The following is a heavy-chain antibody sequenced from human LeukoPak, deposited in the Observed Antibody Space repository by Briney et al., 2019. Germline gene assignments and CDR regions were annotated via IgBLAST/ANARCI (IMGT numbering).Heavy chain of an antibody. CDR1: GFTFSHYW. V-gene: IGHV3-21*01. CDR3: ARDGRVVPAAKGSYYYYMDV. J-gene: IGHJ6*03. Sequence: GGSLRLSCAASGFTFSHYWMSWVRQAPGKGLEWVSSISSSSSYIYYADSVKGRFTISRDNAKNSLYLQMNSLRAEDTAVYYCARDGRVVPAAKGSYYYYMDVWGKGTTVTISS. CDR2: ISSSSSYI. D-gene: IGHD2-2*01.